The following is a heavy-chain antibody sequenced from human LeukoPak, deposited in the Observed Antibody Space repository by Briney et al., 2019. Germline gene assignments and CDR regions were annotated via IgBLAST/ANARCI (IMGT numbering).Heavy chain of an antibody. J-gene: IGHJ5*02. V-gene: IGHV4-34*01. D-gene: IGHD3-10*01. Sequence: PSETLSLTCVLYGGSPSGYYWSWIRQPPGKGLEWIGEINHSGSTNYNPSLKSRVTISVDTSKNQFSLKLSSVTAADTAVYYCARRGPPRTLLRGVKSGWFDPWGQGTLVTVSS. CDR1: GGSPSGYY. CDR2: INHSGST. CDR3: ARRGPPRTLLRGVKSGWFDP.